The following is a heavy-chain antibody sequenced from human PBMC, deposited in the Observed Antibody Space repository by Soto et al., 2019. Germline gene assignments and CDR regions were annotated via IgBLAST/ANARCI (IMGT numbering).Heavy chain of an antibody. CDR2: IYYSGIT. CDR3: ARKDVRASGRFEP. Sequence: SETLSLTCTVSVGSVSSSTYYCGWIRQPPWKGLEWIGTIYYSGITYYNPSLQSRVTISVDTSKNQFSLRLSFVTAADAALYFCARKDVRASGRFEPLGQATLVNVS. V-gene: IGHV4-39*01. D-gene: IGHD2-15*01. CDR1: VGSVSSSTYY. J-gene: IGHJ5*02.